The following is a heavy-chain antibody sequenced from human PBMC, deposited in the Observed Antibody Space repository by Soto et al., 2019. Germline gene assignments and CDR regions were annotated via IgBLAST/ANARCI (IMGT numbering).Heavy chain of an antibody. D-gene: IGHD3-10*01. Sequence: PSETLSLTCTVSGGSISSGGYYWSWIRQHPGKGLEWIGYIYYSGSTYYNPSLKSRVTISVDTSKNQFSLKLSSVTAADTAVYYCSRGVRYAFDIWGQGTMVTVSS. J-gene: IGHJ3*02. CDR3: SRGVRYAFDI. CDR2: IYYSGST. CDR1: GGSISSGGYY. V-gene: IGHV4-31*03.